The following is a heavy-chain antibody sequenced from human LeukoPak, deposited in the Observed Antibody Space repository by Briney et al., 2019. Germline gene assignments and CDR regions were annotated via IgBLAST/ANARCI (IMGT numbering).Heavy chain of an antibody. D-gene: IGHD1-26*01. V-gene: IGHV3-53*01. CDR1: GFTVSSNY. CDR2: IYSGGST. Sequence: PGGSLRLSCAASGFTVSSNYMSWVRQAPGKGLEWVSVIYSGGSTYYADSVKGRFTISRDNSKNTLYLQMNSLRAEDTAIYYCARDLVKVGATPTADYWGQGTLVTVSS. CDR3: ARDLVKVGATPTADY. J-gene: IGHJ4*02.